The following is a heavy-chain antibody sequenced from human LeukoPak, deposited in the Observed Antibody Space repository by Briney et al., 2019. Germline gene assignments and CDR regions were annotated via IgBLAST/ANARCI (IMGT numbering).Heavy chain of an antibody. V-gene: IGHV3-9*01. J-gene: IGHJ4*02. CDR1: GFTFDDYA. D-gene: IGHD5-12*01. Sequence: GGSLRLSCAASGFTFDDYAMHWVRQAPGKGLEWVSGISWNSGSIGYADSVKGRFTISRDNSKNTLYLQMNSLRAEDTTVYYCARDVGRYSGYADYWGQGTLVTVSS. CDR2: ISWNSGSI. CDR3: ARDVGRYSGYADY.